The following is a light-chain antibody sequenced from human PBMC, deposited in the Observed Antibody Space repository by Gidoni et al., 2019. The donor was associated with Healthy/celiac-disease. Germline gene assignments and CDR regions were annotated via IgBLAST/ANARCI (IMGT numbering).Light chain of an antibody. Sequence: EIVMTQSPATLSVSPGERATLSCRDSQSVSSNLAWYQQKPGQAPRLLIYGASTRATGIPARFSGSGSGTEFTLTISSLQSEDFAVYYCQQYNNWPGTFGQGTKLESK. V-gene: IGKV3-15*01. CDR3: QQYNNWPGT. CDR1: QSVSSN. J-gene: IGKJ2*01. CDR2: GAS.